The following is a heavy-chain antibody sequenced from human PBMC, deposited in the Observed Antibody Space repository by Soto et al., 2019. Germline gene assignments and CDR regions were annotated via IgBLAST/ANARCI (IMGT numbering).Heavy chain of an antibody. J-gene: IGHJ4*02. CDR1: GGSISSSSYY. CDR2: IYYSGST. V-gene: IGHV4-39*01. Sequence: PSETLSLTCTVSGGSISSSSYYWGWIRQPPGKGLEWIGSIYYSGSTYYNPSLKSRVTIPVDTSKNQFSLKLSSVTAADTAVYYCARHVIAVAGKTIDYWGQGTLVTVSS. D-gene: IGHD6-19*01. CDR3: ARHVIAVAGKTIDY.